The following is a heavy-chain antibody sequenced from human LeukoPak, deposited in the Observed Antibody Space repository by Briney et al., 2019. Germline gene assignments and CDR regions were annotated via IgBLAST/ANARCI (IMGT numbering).Heavy chain of an antibody. V-gene: IGHV4-61*02. CDR3: ARGMIAVAGTNYFDY. CDR2: IYTSGST. J-gene: IGHJ4*02. Sequence: SETLSLTCTVSGGSVSSGSYYWSWIRQPAGKGLEWIGRIYTSGSTNYNPSLKSRVTMSVDTSKNQFSLKLSSVTAADTAVYYCARGMIAVAGTNYFDYWGQGTLVTVSS. CDR1: GGSVSSGSYY. D-gene: IGHD6-19*01.